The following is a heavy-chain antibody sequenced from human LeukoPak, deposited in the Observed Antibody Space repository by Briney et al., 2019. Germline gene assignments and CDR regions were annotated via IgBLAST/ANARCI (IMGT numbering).Heavy chain of an antibody. V-gene: IGHV3-7*01. CDR1: GFTFSSYA. CDR3: ARVFDY. J-gene: IGHJ4*02. Sequence: GGSLRLSCAASGFTFSSYAMSWVRQAPGKGLEWVANIKQDGSEKYYVDSVKGRFTISRDNAKNSLYLQMNSLRAEDTAVYYCARVFDYWGQGTVVTVSS. CDR2: IKQDGSEK.